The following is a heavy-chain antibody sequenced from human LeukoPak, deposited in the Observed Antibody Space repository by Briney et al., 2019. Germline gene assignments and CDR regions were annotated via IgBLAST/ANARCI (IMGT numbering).Heavy chain of an antibody. CDR3: AKDIGWFGEGDYFDY. V-gene: IGHV3-23*01. CDR2: ISGSGGSA. D-gene: IGHD3-10*01. Sequence: PGGSLRLSCAASGFTFSSYAMSWVRQAPGKGLEWVSAISGSGGSAYYADSVKGRFTISRDNSKNTLYLQMNSLRAEDTAVYYCAKDIGWFGEGDYFDYWGQGTLVTVSS. CDR1: GFTFSSYA. J-gene: IGHJ4*02.